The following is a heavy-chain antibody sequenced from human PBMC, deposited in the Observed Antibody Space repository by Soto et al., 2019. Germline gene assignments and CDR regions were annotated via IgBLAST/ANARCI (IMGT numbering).Heavy chain of an antibody. CDR3: AIDRLYYGDFDAFDI. V-gene: IGHV4-30-2*01. D-gene: IGHD4-17*01. J-gene: IGHJ3*02. CDR1: GGSISSGGYS. CDR2: IYHSGST. Sequence: QLQLQESGSGLVKPSQTLSLTCAVSGGSISSGGYSWSWIRQPPGKGLEWIGDIYHSGSTYYNPSLKSRVTISVDRSKNQFSLKLSSVTAADTAVYYCAIDRLYYGDFDAFDIWGQGTMVTVSS.